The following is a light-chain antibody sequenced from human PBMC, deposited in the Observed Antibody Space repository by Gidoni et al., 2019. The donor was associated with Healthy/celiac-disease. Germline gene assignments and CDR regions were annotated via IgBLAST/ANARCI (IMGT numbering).Light chain of an antibody. CDR3: QQSYSTPRT. CDR2: AAS. J-gene: IGKJ2*01. V-gene: IGKV1-39*01. CDR1: QSISSY. Sequence: IQMTQSPSSLSASVGDRVTITCRASQSISSYLNWYQQKPGKAPKLLIYAASSLQSGVPSRFSGSGSGTDFTLTISSLQPEDFATYYCQQSYSTPRTFGQGPKLEIK.